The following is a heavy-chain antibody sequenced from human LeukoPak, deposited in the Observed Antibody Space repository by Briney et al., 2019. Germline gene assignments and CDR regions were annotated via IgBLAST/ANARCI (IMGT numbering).Heavy chain of an antibody. J-gene: IGHJ4*02. CDR3: ARLAPGREGVSGFDY. CDR2: IYYSGST. Sequence: SETLSLTCTVSGGSISSSSYYWGGMRQPPGKGRELFGSIYYSGSTYYNPSLKGRVTISVDTSKNQFSLKLSSVAAADTAVYYCARLAPGREGVSGFDYWGQGTLVTVSS. V-gene: IGHV4-39*01. CDR1: GGSISSSSYY. D-gene: IGHD3-10*01.